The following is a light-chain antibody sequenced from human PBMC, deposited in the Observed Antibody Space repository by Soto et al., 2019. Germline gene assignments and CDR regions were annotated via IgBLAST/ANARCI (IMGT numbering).Light chain of an antibody. CDR2: DVT. V-gene: IGLV2-11*01. J-gene: IGLJ3*02. Sequence: QSVLTQPRSVSGSPGQSVTISCTGTSSDVGGYNYVSWYQHHPGKAPKLMIYDVTKRPSGVPDRFSGSKSGNTASLTISGLQAEDEAHYYCCSFAGSNTFWVFGGGTKLTVL. CDR3: CSFAGSNTFWV. CDR1: SSDVGGYNY.